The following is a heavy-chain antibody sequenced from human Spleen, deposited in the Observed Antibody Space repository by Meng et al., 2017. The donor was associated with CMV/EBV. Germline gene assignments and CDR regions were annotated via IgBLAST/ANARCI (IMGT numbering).Heavy chain of an antibody. D-gene: IGHD6-13*01. CDR1: GFNFGAYY. Sequence: GGSLRLSCTGSGFNFGAYYMNWIRQAPGKGLEWISYITGGGTTLSYAESVKGRFTVSRDNAKNSLFLQMDSLRPEDTAVYYCARDPRNKGYDPWGPGTLVTVSS. CDR2: ITGGGTTL. V-gene: IGHV3-11*01. CDR3: ARDPRNKGYDP. J-gene: IGHJ5*02.